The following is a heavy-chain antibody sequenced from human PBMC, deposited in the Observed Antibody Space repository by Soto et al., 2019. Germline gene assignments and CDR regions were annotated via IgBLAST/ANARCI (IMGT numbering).Heavy chain of an antibody. CDR3: ARVVEGSYYSESSGY. D-gene: IGHD3-22*01. J-gene: IGHJ1*01. CDR2: SNPKPGTT. CDR1: GYTFTNYY. V-gene: IGHV1-2*06. Sequence: ASVKVSCKASGYTFTNYYIQWVRQAPGRGLQWVGLSNPKPGTTNDAPKCQGRVTMTSDTPTSTASMELSSLRSEDTAVFYCARVVEGSYYSESSGYWG.